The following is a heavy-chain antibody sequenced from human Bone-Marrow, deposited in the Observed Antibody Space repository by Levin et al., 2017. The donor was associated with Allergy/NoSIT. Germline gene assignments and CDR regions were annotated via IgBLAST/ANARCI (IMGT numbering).Heavy chain of an antibody. CDR1: GFTFSNAW. Sequence: GESLKISCAASGFTFSNAWMSWVRQAPGKGLEWVGRIKSKTDGGTTEYAAPVKDRFTISRDDSKTTLYLQMNSLKTEDTAVYYCTTDRSLGGFDIWGQGTMVIVSS. CDR3: TTDRSLGGFDI. D-gene: IGHD2-15*01. CDR2: IKSKTDGGTT. V-gene: IGHV3-15*01. J-gene: IGHJ3*02.